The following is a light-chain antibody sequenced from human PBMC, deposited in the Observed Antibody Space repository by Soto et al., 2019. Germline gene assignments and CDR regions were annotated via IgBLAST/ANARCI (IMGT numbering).Light chain of an antibody. CDR1: QSVSSTY. CDR2: GAS. Sequence: EIVLTQSPGTLSLSPGERVTLSCRASQSVSSTYLAWYEQKPGQAPRLLIYGASSRATGIPDRFSGSGSGTDFILTISRVEPEDFAVFYCHQYGSSPWTFGQGTKVEIK. CDR3: HQYGSSPWT. J-gene: IGKJ1*01. V-gene: IGKV3-20*01.